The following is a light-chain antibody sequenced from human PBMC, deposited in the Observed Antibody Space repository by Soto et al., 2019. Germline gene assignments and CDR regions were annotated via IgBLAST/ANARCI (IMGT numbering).Light chain of an antibody. CDR1: QSVSSSY. Sequence: EIVLTQSPGTLSLSPGERATLSCRTSQSVSSSYLAWYQQKPGQAPRLLIYGASTRATGIPDRFSGSGSGKDFTLTIIRLEPEDFAVYYCQQYGTSFWTFGQGTKVDIK. V-gene: IGKV3-20*01. J-gene: IGKJ1*01. CDR2: GAS. CDR3: QQYGTSFWT.